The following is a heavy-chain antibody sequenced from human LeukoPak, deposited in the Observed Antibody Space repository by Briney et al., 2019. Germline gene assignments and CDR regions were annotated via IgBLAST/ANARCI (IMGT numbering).Heavy chain of an antibody. Sequence: PGGSLRLSCAASGFTFSSYSMNWVRQAPGKGLEWVSSISSSSSYIYYADSVKGRFTISRDNAKNSLYLQMNSLRAEDTAVYYCARDSEATMGIGYWGQGTLVTVSS. CDR2: ISSSSSYI. CDR3: ARDSEATMGIGY. D-gene: IGHD5-12*01. CDR1: GFTFSSYS. J-gene: IGHJ4*02. V-gene: IGHV3-21*01.